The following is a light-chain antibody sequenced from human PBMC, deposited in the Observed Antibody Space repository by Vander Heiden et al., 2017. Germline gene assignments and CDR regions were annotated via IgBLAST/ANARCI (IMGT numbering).Light chain of an antibody. J-gene: IGKJ1*01. CDR3: QQNRT. V-gene: IGKV3-20*01. Sequence: DIVLTQSPGTLSLPPGGRDTLPSRVSQSVSSHYLAWYQKKPGQAPRLLMYDASSRATGISDRFSGSGSGTDFTLTITRLEPEDFAVYYCQQNRTFGQGTKVEIK. CDR2: DAS. CDR1: QSVSSHY.